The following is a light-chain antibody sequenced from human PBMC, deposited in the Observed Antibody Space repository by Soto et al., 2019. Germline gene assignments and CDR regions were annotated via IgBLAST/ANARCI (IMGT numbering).Light chain of an antibody. CDR2: GAS. CDR3: QQYSNWPPIT. V-gene: IGKV3-15*01. Sequence: EIVMTQSPATVSVSPGERATLSCRASQSVSSSLAWYQHKPGQASRLLIYGASTRATGVPARFSGRGSGTEFTLTISSLQSEDSAIYFCQQYSNWPPITFGQGTRLEIK. J-gene: IGKJ5*01. CDR1: QSVSSS.